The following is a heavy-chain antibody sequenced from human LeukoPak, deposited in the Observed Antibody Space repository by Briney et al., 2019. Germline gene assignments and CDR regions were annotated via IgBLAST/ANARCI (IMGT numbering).Heavy chain of an antibody. J-gene: IGHJ4*02. D-gene: IGHD3-10*01. V-gene: IGHV3-23*01. CDR2: ISGSGGST. CDR1: GFTFSRYS. Sequence: GGSLRLSCEASGFTFSRYSMNWVRQAPGKGLEWVSAISGSGGSTYYADSVKGRFTISRDNSKNTLYLQMNSLRAEDTAVYYCAKAGVPIHEIWVDYWGQGTLVTVSS. CDR3: AKAGVPIHEIWVDY.